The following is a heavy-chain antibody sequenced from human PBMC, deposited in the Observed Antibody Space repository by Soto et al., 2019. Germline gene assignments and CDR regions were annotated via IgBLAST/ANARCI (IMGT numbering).Heavy chain of an antibody. CDR1: GFTVSSNY. V-gene: IGHV3-66*01. J-gene: IGHJ6*03. CDR3: ARGLYYYYYYMDV. Sequence: SLRLSCAASGFTVSSNYMSWVRQAPGKGLEWVSVIYSGGSTYYADSVKGRFTISRDNSKNTLYLQMNSLRAEDTAVYYCARGLYYYYYYMDVWGKGTTVTVS. CDR2: IYSGGST.